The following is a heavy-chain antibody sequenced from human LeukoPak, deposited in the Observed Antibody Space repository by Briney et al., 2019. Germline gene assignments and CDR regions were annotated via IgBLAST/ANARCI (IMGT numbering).Heavy chain of an antibody. D-gene: IGHD3-10*01. CDR1: GFRFDDYG. V-gene: IGHV3-20*04. CDR2: INWNGGST. CDR3: ARAVDNYYGSGSYAY. J-gene: IGHJ4*02. Sequence: PGGSLRLSCAAFGFRFDDYGMNWVRQVPGKGLEWISGINWNGGSTGYGDSVKGRFTISRDNAENSLYLQMNSLRAEDTALYYCARAVDNYYGSGSYAYWGQGALVTVSS.